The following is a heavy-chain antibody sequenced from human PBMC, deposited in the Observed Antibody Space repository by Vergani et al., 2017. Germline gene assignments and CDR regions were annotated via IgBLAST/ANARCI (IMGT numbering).Heavy chain of an antibody. CDR1: GYTFTGYY. V-gene: IGHV1-2*02. D-gene: IGHD2-8*01. Sequence: QVQLVQSGAEVKKPGASVKVSCKASGYTFTGYYMHWVRQAPGQGLEWMGWINPNSGGTKYAQKFQGRVTMTRDTSISTAYMGLSRLTSDDTAVYYCARVRDCTNGVCYGYFDYWGRGTLVTVSS. CDR2: INPNSGGT. J-gene: IGHJ4*02. CDR3: ARVRDCTNGVCYGYFDY.